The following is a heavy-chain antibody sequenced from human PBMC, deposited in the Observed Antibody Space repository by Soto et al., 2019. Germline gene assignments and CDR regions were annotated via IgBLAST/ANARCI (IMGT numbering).Heavy chain of an antibody. D-gene: IGHD3-22*01. V-gene: IGHV4-39*01. CDR3: ARHPKRTMIVVY. J-gene: IGHJ4*02. CDR2: IYYSGGT. CDR1: GGSISSSSYY. Sequence: SETLSLTCTVSGGSISSSSYYWGWIRQPPGKGLEWIGSIYYSGGTYYNPSLKSRVTISVDTSKNQFSLKLSSVTAADTAVYYCARHPKRTMIVVYWGQGTLVTVSS.